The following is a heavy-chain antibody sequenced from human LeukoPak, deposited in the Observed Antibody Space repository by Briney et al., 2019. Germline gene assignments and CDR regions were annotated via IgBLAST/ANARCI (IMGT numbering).Heavy chain of an antibody. V-gene: IGHV3-21*04. Sequence: GGSLRLSCAASGFTFSTYNMNWVRQAPGKGLEWVSSISGSSSYIYYADSVKGRFSISRDNAKNSLYLQMNSLKASDTAMYYCARHRGGYSYGTAFIDYWGQGTLVTVSS. J-gene: IGHJ4*02. D-gene: IGHD5-18*01. CDR3: ARHRGGYSYGTAFIDY. CDR1: GFTFSTYN. CDR2: ISGSSSYI.